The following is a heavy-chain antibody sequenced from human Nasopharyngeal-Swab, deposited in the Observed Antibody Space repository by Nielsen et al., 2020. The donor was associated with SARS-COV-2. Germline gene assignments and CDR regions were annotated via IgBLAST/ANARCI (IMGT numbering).Heavy chain of an antibody. D-gene: IGHD6-13*01. CDR1: GFTFSSYG. J-gene: IGHJ4*02. V-gene: IGHV3-30*18. Sequence: GGSLRLSCAASGFTFSSYGMHWVRQAPGKGLEWVTVISYDGSNKYYADSVKGRFTISRDNSKNTLYLQMNSLRAEDTAVYYCAKAAAAGTWGQGTLVTVSS. CDR2: ISYDGSNK. CDR3: AKAAAAGT.